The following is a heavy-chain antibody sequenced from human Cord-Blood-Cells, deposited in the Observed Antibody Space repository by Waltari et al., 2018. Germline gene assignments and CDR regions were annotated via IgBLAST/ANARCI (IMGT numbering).Heavy chain of an antibody. CDR2: ISAYNGNT. D-gene: IGHD2-2*01. Sequence: QVQLVQSGAEVKKPGASVKVSCKASGYTFTSYGIRWVRQATGQGLEWMGWISAYNGNTNYAQKLQGRVTMTTDTSTSTAYMELRSLRSDDTAVYYCASSFEYCSSTSCYDAFDIWGQGTMVTVSS. CDR3: ASSFEYCSSTSCYDAFDI. CDR1: GYTFTSYG. V-gene: IGHV1-18*04. J-gene: IGHJ3*02.